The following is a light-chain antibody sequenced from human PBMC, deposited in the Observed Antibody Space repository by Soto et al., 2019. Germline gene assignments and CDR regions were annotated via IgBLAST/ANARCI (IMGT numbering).Light chain of an antibody. CDR1: QNILYSSNNKNY. J-gene: IGKJ1*01. V-gene: IGKV4-1*01. Sequence: DIVMTQSPDSLAVSLGERATINCKSSQNILYSSNNKNYLAWYQQKPGQPPKLLIYWASTRESGVPDRFSGSGSGKDFTLPISSLQAEDVAVYYCQQYYGSSGTFGQGTKVEIK. CDR3: QQYYGSSGT. CDR2: WAS.